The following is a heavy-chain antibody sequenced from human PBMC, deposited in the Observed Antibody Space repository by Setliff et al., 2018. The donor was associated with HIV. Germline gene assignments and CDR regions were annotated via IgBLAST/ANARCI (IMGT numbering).Heavy chain of an antibody. D-gene: IGHD6-13*01. CDR1: GGTFSSYA. CDR2: FIPIFGTA. CDR3: AIGSSNWPHRPNYYYFDY. V-gene: IGHV1-69*13. Sequence: SVKVSCKASGGTFSSYAISWVRQAPGQGLEWMGGFIPIFGTANYAQKFQGRVTITADESTSTAYMELSSLRSEDTGVYYCAIGSSNWPHRPNYYYFDYWGQGTPVTVSS. J-gene: IGHJ4*02.